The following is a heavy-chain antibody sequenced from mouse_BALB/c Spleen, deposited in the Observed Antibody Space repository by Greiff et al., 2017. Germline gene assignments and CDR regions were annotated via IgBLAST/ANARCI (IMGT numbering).Heavy chain of an antibody. Sequence: VQLQQSGAELVKPGASVKLSCTASGFNIKDTYMHWVKQRPEQGLEWIGRIDPANGNTKYDPKFQGKATITADTSSNTAYLQLSSLTSEDTAVYYCALIHYYGYGYWGQGTTLTVSS. CDR3: ALIHYYGYGY. J-gene: IGHJ2*01. CDR1: GFNIKDTY. V-gene: IGHV14-3*02. CDR2: IDPANGNT. D-gene: IGHD1-2*01.